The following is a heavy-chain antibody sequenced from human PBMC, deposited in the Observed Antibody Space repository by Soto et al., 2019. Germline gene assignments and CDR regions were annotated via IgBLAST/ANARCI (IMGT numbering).Heavy chain of an antibody. V-gene: IGHV1-69*13. CDR3: AKVRYSSPMGYYYGMDV. D-gene: IGHD6-19*01. J-gene: IGHJ6*02. Sequence: SVKVSCKASRVAFSKFIVTWVRQAPGLGLEWVGGIIPIFGTANYAQKFQGRVTITADESTSTSYMEVNNLRSEDTAVYYCAKVRYSSPMGYYYGMDVWGQGTTVTLSS. CDR1: RVAFSKFI. CDR2: IIPIFGTA.